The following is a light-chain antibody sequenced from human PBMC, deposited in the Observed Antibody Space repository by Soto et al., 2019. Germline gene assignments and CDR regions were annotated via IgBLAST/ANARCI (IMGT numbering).Light chain of an antibody. CDR1: QTVSIVF. V-gene: IGKV3-20*01. Sequence: DIVLTQSPGTLSVSPGERATVSCRASQTVSIVFLAWYQQKVGQAPRLLIYGASTRATGIPDRFSGSGSGTDFTLTIDRLEPEDFAVYYCHQYYSSPTTFGGGTKVDI. CDR3: HQYYSSPTT. J-gene: IGKJ4*01. CDR2: GAS.